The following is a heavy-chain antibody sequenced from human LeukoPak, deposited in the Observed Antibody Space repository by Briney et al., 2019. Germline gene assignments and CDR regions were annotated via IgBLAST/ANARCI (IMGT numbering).Heavy chain of an antibody. CDR2: ISSSGSTI. CDR1: GFTFSSYE. V-gene: IGHV3-48*03. CDR3: AKVTYGSGTYGAFDS. D-gene: IGHD3-10*01. Sequence: GGSLRLSCAASGFTFSSYEMNWVRQAPGKGLEWVSYISSSGSTIYYADSVKGRFTISRDNSKNTLYLQMNSLRAEDTAIYYCAKVTYGSGTYGAFDSWGQGTLVTVSS. J-gene: IGHJ4*02.